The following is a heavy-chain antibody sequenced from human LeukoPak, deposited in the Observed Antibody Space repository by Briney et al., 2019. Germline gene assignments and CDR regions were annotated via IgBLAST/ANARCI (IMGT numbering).Heavy chain of an antibody. D-gene: IGHD2-2*01. V-gene: IGHV3-74*01. J-gene: IGHJ5*02. CDR1: GFTFSSYW. CDR2: TNSDGSST. CDR3: ARAVGYCSSTSCYWWFDP. Sequence: GGSLRLSCAASGFTFSSYWMHWVRHAPGKGLVWVSRTNSDGSSTSYADSVKGRFTISRDNAKNTLYLQMNSLRAEDTAVYYCARAVGYCSSTSCYWWFDPWGQGTLVTVSS.